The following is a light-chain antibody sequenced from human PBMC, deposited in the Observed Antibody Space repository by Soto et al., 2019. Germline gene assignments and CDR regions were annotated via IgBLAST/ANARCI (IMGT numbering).Light chain of an antibody. CDR2: GAS. Sequence: EIVLTQSPGTLSLSPGDRATLSCRASQSVSSNFLAWYQQKPGQAPRLLIYGASIRATGIPDRFSGSGSGTDFTLTIRRLESEDFAMYFCQQYGSSPRTFGRGTKVEIK. J-gene: IGKJ1*01. CDR1: QSVSSNF. V-gene: IGKV3-20*01. CDR3: QQYGSSPRT.